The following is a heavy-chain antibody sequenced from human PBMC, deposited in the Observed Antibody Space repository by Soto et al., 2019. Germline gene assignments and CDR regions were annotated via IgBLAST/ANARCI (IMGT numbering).Heavy chain of an antibody. CDR3: ANDQESGTYGGAYYFDH. J-gene: IGHJ4*02. CDR1: GFTFNNYA. Sequence: EVQLLESGGGLVQPGGSLRLSCVASGFTFNNYALSWVRQAPGKGLEWVSGIRGSGYTYYADSAKGRFTISTDFSKNTVYLQMNSPRAAHTALYYCANDQESGTYGGAYYFDHWGQGSLVTVSS. CDR2: IRGSGYT. D-gene: IGHD1-26*01. V-gene: IGHV3-23*01.